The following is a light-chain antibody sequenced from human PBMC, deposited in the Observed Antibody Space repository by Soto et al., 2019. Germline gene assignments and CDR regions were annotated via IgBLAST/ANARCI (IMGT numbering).Light chain of an antibody. CDR3: QQYGSSPPIT. CDR1: QSVSSH. J-gene: IGKJ5*01. CDR2: GAS. V-gene: IGKV3-20*01. Sequence: EVVMTQSPATLSVSPGARATLSCRASQSVSSHLAWYQQKPGQAPRLLIYGASSRATGIPDRFSGSGSGTDFTLTISRLEPEDFAVYYCQQYGSSPPITVGQGTRLEIK.